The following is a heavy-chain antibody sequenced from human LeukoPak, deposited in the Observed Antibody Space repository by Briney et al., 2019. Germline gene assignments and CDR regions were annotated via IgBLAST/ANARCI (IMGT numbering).Heavy chain of an antibody. D-gene: IGHD3-22*01. CDR2: ISSSGSTI. V-gene: IGHV3-11*01. Sequence: GGSLRLSCAASGFTFSDYYMSWIRQAPGKGLEWVSYISSSGSTIYYADSVKGRFTISRDNAKNSLYLQMNSLRAEDTAVYYCAQEDSSGYYSAAGYFQHWGQGTLVTVSS. CDR1: GFTFSDYY. CDR3: AQEDSSGYYSAAGYFQH. J-gene: IGHJ1*01.